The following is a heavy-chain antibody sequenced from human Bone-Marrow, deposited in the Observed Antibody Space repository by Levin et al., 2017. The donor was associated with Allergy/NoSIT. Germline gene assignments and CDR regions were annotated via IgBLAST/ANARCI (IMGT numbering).Heavy chain of an antibody. CDR3: ARHLLPPAGNWFDP. V-gene: IGHV4-59*01. D-gene: IGHD2/OR15-2a*01. Sequence: KSSETLSLTCTVSGASINSYYWSWIRQPPGQGLEWIGYIYYRGNTNYNPSLKSRVTMSVDTSKNQFSLKLTSVTAADTAFYYCARHLLPPAGNWFDPWGLGTLVTVSS. CDR1: GASINSYY. J-gene: IGHJ5*02. CDR2: IYYRGNT.